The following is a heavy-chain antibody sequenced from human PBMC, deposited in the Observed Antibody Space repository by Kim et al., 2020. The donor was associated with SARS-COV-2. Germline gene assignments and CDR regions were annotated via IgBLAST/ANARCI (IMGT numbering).Heavy chain of an antibody. D-gene: IGHD4-17*01. CDR3: ARVDYLGWFDS. CDR2: IYYSGTT. V-gene: IGHV4-61*03. Sequence: SETLSLTCSVSGDSVTNSNYCWSWIRQPPGEGLEWIGYIYYSGTTNYNPSLNSRVTISLDTSKNHCSLKLTSLTAADTAMYYCARVDYLGWFDSWGRGTLVTVSS. J-gene: IGHJ5*01. CDR1: GDSVTNSNYC.